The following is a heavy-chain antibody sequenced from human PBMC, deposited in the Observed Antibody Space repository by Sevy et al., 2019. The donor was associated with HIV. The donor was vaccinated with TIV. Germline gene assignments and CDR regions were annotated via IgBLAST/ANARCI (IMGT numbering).Heavy chain of an antibody. Sequence: GGSLRLSCAASGFSFGSYAMHWVRQAPGKGLEWVAVISYDGGDRVYAESKKGRFTISRDNSKNTLYLQVNSLRPEDTAMYYCARAAAATEFNWLDPWGQGVLVTVSS. CDR2: ISYDGGDR. D-gene: IGHD2-2*01. CDR1: GFSFGSYA. V-gene: IGHV3-30*03. J-gene: IGHJ5*02. CDR3: ARAAAATEFNWLDP.